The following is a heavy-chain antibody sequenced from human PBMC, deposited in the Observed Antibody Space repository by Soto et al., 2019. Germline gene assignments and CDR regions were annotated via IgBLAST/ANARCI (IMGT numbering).Heavy chain of an antibody. V-gene: IGHV3-23*01. D-gene: IGHD2-15*01. CDR2: INVSGGIT. CDR3: AKDWAGYCSGVRCFGFSEY. J-gene: IGHJ4*02. Sequence: GGSLRLSCAASGFTFSSYAMSWVRQAPGKGLEWVSAINVSGGITYYADSVKGRFTISRDTSKNMLYLQMNSLRAEDTAVYYCAKDWAGYCSGVRCFGFSEYWGKGTIVSVSS. CDR1: GFTFSSYA.